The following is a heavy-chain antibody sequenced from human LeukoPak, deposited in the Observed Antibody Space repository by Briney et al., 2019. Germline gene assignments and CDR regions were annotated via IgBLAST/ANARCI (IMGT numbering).Heavy chain of an antibody. D-gene: IGHD4-17*01. V-gene: IGHV1-2*02. Sequence: ASVKVSCKTSGYTFTAYSMHWVRQAPGQGLEWMGWINPNTGGTKYAQKFQGRVAITRDTSISTAYMEMSGLTSDDTAVYYCAADENDYGDYYRAFDIWGQGTMVTVSS. J-gene: IGHJ3*02. CDR2: INPNTGGT. CDR1: GYTFTAYS. CDR3: AADENDYGDYYRAFDI.